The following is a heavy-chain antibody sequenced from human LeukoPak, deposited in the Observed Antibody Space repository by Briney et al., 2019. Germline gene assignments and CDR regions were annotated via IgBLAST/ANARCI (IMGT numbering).Heavy chain of an antibody. CDR2: ISYNGSNK. V-gene: IGHV3-30*18. Sequence: PGRSLRLSCAASGFTFSSYGMHWVRQAPGKGLEWVAVISYNGSNKYYADSVKGRFTISRDNSKNTLYLQMYSLRAKDTAVYYCAKERYYYDSSGYNYYYGMDVWGQGTTVTVSS. CDR1: GFTFSSYG. CDR3: AKERYYYDSSGYNYYYGMDV. D-gene: IGHD3-22*01. J-gene: IGHJ6*02.